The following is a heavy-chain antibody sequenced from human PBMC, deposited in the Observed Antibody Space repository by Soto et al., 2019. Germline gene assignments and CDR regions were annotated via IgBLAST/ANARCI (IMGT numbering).Heavy chain of an antibody. CDR1: GFTFSSYA. J-gene: IGHJ5*02. CDR3: AKDRMVTTFLTINNWFDP. D-gene: IGHD4-17*01. CDR2: ISGSGGST. V-gene: IGHV3-23*01. Sequence: PGVSLRLSCAASGFTFSSYAMSWVRQAPGKGLEWVSAISGSGGSTYYADSVKGRFTISRDNSKNTLYLQMNSLRAEDTAVYYCAKDRMVTTFLTINNWFDPWGQGTLVTVSS.